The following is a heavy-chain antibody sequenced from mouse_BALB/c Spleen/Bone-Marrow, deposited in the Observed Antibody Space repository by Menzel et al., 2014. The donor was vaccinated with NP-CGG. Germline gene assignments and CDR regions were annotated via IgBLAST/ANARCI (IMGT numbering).Heavy chain of an antibody. CDR2: IYPGDGDT. CDR1: GYTFTSYW. J-gene: IGHJ4*01. V-gene: IGHV1-87*01. Sequence: VQLQQSGAELARPGASVKLSCKASGYTFTSYWMQWVKQRPGQGLEWTGAIYPGDGDTRYTQKFKGKATLTADKSSSTDYMQLSSLASEDSAVYYCARFYGYDGMDYWGQGTSVTVSS. D-gene: IGHD2-2*01. CDR3: ARFYGYDGMDY.